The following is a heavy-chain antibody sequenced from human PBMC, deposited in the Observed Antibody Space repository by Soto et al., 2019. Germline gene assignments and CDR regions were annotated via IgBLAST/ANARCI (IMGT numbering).Heavy chain of an antibody. J-gene: IGHJ4*02. Sequence: EVQLVESGGGLVQPGGSLRLSCAASGFTVSGYWMHWVRQAPGKGLTWVSRINSDGSYTNSADSVEGRFTISKDNARNTLYLQMNSLRIEDTAMYYCTRAIDAMIQNTYWGQGTLVTVSS. CDR3: TRAIDAMIQNTY. CDR1: GFTVSGYW. V-gene: IGHV3-74*01. CDR2: INSDGSYT. D-gene: IGHD3-22*01.